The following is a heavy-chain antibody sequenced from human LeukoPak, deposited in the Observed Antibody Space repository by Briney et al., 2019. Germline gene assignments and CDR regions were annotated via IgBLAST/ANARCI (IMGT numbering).Heavy chain of an antibody. CDR2: IKQDGSEK. D-gene: IGHD2-2*01. CDR1: GFTFSSYW. V-gene: IGHV3-7*01. Sequence: GGSLRLSCAASGFTFSSYWMSWVRQAPGKGLEWVANIKQDGSEKYYVDSVKGRFTISGDNAKNSLYLQMNSLRAEDTAVYYCAREGYCSSTSCYEGGPLDYWGQGTLVTVSS. CDR3: AREGYCSSTSCYEGGPLDY. J-gene: IGHJ4*02.